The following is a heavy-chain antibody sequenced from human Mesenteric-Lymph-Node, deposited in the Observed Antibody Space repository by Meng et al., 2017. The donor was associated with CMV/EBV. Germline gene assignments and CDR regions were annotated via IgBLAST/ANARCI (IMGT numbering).Heavy chain of an antibody. D-gene: IGHD3-9*01. J-gene: IGHJ3*01. CDR3: VKSRFDSEMPDAFDV. Sequence: SLKISCAASGFIFDDCAMHWVRQAPGKGLEWVSISCNSGNIDYADSVKGRFTISRDNAKNSLYLQMNSLRADDTALYYCVKSRFDSEMPDAFDVWGQGTMVTVSS. CDR1: GFIFDDCA. CDR2: ISCNSGNI. V-gene: IGHV3-9*01.